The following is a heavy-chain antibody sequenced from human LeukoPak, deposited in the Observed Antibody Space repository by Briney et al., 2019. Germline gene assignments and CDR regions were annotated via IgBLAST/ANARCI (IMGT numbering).Heavy chain of an antibody. CDR1: GFAVSDIY. CDR3: ARDNLGYCTNGVCPFGY. V-gene: IGHV3-53*01. Sequence: GGSLRLSCAASGFAVSDIYMNWVRQAPGKGLEWVSALYNDGSTYYADSVRGRFTISRDTSKNTVYLQMNSLRAEDTAVYYCARDNLGYCTNGVCPFGYWGQGTLVTVSS. D-gene: IGHD2-8*01. J-gene: IGHJ4*02. CDR2: LYNDGST.